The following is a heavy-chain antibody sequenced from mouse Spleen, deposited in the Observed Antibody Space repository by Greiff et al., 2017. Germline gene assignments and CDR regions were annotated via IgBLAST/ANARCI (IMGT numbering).Heavy chain of an antibody. CDR2: ISDGGSYT. Sequence: EVQRVESGGGLVKPGGSLKLSCAASGFTFSSYAMSWVRQTPEKRLEWVATISDGGSYTYYPDNVKGRFTISRDNAKNNLYLQMSHLKSEDTAMYYCAREWYYGKGYFDVWGTGTTVTVSS. CDR3: AREWYYGKGYFDV. V-gene: IGHV5-4*01. CDR1: GFTFSSYA. J-gene: IGHJ1*03. D-gene: IGHD1-1*01.